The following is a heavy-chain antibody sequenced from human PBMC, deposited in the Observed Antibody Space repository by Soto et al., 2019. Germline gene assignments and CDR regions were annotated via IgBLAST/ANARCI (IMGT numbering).Heavy chain of an antibody. J-gene: IGHJ6*03. V-gene: IGHV3-23*01. CDR3: AKGIPRTDYYYFYYIDV. Sequence: GGSLRLSCAASGFTFSTYAMSWVRQAPGKGLEWVSGISGSGGSTYFADSVKGRFTISRDNSKNTLYLQMNSLRAEDTAVYYCAKGIPRTDYYYFYYIDVWGKGTTVTVSS. D-gene: IGHD1-1*01. CDR1: GFTFSTYA. CDR2: ISGSGGST.